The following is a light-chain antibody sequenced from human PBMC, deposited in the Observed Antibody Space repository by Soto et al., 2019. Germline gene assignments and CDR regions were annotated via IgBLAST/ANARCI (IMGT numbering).Light chain of an antibody. CDR3: CSYAGSSPV. CDR1: SSDVGSYNL. CDR2: EGS. J-gene: IGLJ2*01. V-gene: IGLV2-23*01. Sequence: QSALTQPASVSGSPGQSITISCTGTSSDVGSYNLVSWHQQHPGKAPKLMIYEGSKRPSGVSNRFSGSKSGNTASLTISGLQAEDEADYYCCSYAGSSPVFGGGTKLTVL.